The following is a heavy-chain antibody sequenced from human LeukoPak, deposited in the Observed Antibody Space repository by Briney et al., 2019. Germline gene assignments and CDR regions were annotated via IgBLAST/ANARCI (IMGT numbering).Heavy chain of an antibody. CDR3: AGGDPFYYYMDV. D-gene: IGHD4-17*01. CDR1: GGTFSGHA. CDR2: TIPIFGAT. J-gene: IGHJ6*03. V-gene: IGHV1-69*05. Sequence: ASVKVSCKASGGTFSGHAISWVRQAPGQGLEWMGGTIPIFGATNYTQRFQGRITITTDESTTTAYLELTSLRSEDTVVYFCAGGDPFYYYMDVWGKGTSVTVFS.